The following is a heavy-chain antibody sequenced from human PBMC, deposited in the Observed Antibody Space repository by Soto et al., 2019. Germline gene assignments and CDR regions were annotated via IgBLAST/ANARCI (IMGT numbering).Heavy chain of an antibody. CDR3: ARYIPGVRYYGMDV. D-gene: IGHD2-2*01. J-gene: IGHJ6*01. CDR2: ISSSSSTI. V-gene: IGHV3-48*01. CDR1: GFTFSSYS. Sequence: GESLKISCAASGFTFSSYSMNWVRQAPGKGLEWVSYISSSSSTIYYADSVKGRFTISRDNAENSLYLQMNSLRAEDTAVYYCARYIPGVRYYGMDVWGQGTTVTVSS.